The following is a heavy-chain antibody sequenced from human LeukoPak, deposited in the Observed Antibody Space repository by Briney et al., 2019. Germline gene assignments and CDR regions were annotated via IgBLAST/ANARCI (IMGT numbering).Heavy chain of an antibody. D-gene: IGHD2-15*01. Sequence: PSETLSLTCAVYGGSFSGYYWSWIRQPPGKGLEWIGEINYSGSTYYNPSLKSRVTISVDTSKNQFSLKLSSVTAADTAVYYCARVGKLGYCSGGSCYRAFDIWGQGTMVTVSS. J-gene: IGHJ3*02. CDR1: GGSFSGYY. V-gene: IGHV4-34*01. CDR3: ARVGKLGYCSGGSCYRAFDI. CDR2: INYSGST.